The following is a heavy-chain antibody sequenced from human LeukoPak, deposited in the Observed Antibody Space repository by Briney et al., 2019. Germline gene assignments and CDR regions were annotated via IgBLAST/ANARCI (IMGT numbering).Heavy chain of an antibody. CDR1: GYSFTTYL. J-gene: IGHJ4*02. D-gene: IGHD2-2*01. Sequence: PGESLKISCKGSGYSFTTYLIGWVRQMPGKGLEWMGIIYPGDPETRYSPSFQGQVTISADRSISTAYLQWSSLKASDTAIYYCARRYCSSTSCHLDYWGQGTLVTVSS. V-gene: IGHV5-51*01. CDR3: ARRYCSSTSCHLDY. CDR2: IYPGDPET.